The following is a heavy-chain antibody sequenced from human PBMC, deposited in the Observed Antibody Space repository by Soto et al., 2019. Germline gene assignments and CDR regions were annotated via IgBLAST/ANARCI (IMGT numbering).Heavy chain of an antibody. CDR3: ARVATVVAFDY. J-gene: IGHJ4*02. V-gene: IGHV4-39*01. CDR1: GGPISSSSYY. CDR2: IYYSGST. D-gene: IGHD4-17*01. Sequence: SETLSLTCTVSGGPISSSSYYWGWIRQPPGKGLEWIGSIYYSGSTYYNPSLKSRVTISVDTSKNQFSLKLSSVTAADTAVYYCARVATVVAFDYWGQGTLVTVSS.